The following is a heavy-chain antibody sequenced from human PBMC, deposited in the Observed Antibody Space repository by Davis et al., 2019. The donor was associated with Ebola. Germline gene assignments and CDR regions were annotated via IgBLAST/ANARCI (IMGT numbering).Heavy chain of an antibody. J-gene: IGHJ5*02. V-gene: IGHV1-18*01. Sequence: AASVKVSCKASGGTFSSYAISWVRQAPGQGLEWMGWISAYNGNTNYAQKLQGRVTMTTDTSTSTAYMELRSLRSDDTAVYYCARGETTVTTYWFDPWGQGTLVTVSS. CDR2: ISAYNGNT. CDR1: GGTFSSYA. D-gene: IGHD4-17*01. CDR3: ARGETTVTTYWFDP.